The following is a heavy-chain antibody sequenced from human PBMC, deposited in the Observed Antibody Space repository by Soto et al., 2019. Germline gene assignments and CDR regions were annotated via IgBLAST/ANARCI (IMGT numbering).Heavy chain of an antibody. CDR3: ARDGHSYGYSFDY. CDR1: GFTVSSNY. V-gene: IGHV3-66*01. D-gene: IGHD5-18*01. CDR2: IYSGGST. Sequence: EVQLVASGGGLVQPGGSLRLSCAASGFTVSSNYMSWVRQVPGKGLWWVSFIYSGGSTYYADSVKGRFTISRDNSKNTLYLEMNSRRAEDTAVYYCARDGHSYGYSFDYWGQGTLVTVSS. J-gene: IGHJ4*02.